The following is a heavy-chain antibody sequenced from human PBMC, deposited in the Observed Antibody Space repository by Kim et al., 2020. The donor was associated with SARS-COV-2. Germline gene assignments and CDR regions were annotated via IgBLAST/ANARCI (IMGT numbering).Heavy chain of an antibody. J-gene: IGHJ6*02. CDR1: GFTVSSNY. D-gene: IGHD3-16*01. Sequence: GGSLRLSCAASGFTVSSNYMTWVRQAPGKGLEWVSVIYSGGSTYYADSVKGRFTISRDNSKNTLYLQMHSLRAEDTAVYYCAREIPNGGGVDVWGQGTTVTVSS. CDR2: IYSGGST. CDR3: AREIPNGGGVDV. V-gene: IGHV3-53*01.